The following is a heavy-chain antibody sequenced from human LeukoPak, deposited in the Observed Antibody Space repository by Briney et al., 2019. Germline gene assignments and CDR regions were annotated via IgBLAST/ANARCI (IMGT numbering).Heavy chain of an antibody. Sequence: PGGSLRLSCAVSEFSFSSNYMNWVRQAPGKGLEWVSVIYSGGATYYADSVRGRFTISRDNSKNMVSLQMTSLGAEYTAVYYCARGRFSGPDDYWGQGTRVTVSS. V-gene: IGHV3-53*01. CDR2: IYSGGAT. D-gene: IGHD6-19*01. CDR1: EFSFSSNY. J-gene: IGHJ4*02. CDR3: ARGRFSGPDDY.